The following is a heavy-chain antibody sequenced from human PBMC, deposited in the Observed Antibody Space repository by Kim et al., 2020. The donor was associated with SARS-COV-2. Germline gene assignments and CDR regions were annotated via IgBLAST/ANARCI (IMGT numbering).Heavy chain of an antibody. Sequence: STDSVKGRFTISRDNAKNSLNLEMNSLRAEDTAVYYCARAGVATMVPFDYWGQGTLVTVSS. D-gene: IGHD3-10*01. J-gene: IGHJ4*02. V-gene: IGHV3-11*01. CDR3: ARAGVATMVPFDY.